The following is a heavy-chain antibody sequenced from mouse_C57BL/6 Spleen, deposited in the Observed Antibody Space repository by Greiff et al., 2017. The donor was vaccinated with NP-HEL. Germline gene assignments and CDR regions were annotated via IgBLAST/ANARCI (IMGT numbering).Heavy chain of an antibody. J-gene: IGHJ3*01. CDR2: IYPRSGNT. Sequence: QVHVKQSGAELARPGASVKLSCKASGYTFTSYGISWVKQRTGQGLEWIGEIYPRSGNTYYNEKFKGKATLTADKSSSTAYMELRSLTSEDSAVYFCARSSYDGPAWFAYWGQGTLVTVSA. V-gene: IGHV1-81*01. CDR1: GYTFTSYG. CDR3: ARSSYDGPAWFAY. D-gene: IGHD2-3*01.